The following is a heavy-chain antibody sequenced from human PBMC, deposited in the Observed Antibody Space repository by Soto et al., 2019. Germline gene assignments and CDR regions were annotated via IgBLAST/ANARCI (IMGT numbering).Heavy chain of an antibody. D-gene: IGHD2-15*01. CDR3: ARGRGSGGSCLHY. CDR1: GFTFSSYG. V-gene: IGHV3-33*01. CDR2: IWYDGSNK. J-gene: IGHJ4*02. Sequence: QVQLVESGGGVVQPGRSLRLSCAASGFTFSSYGMHWVRQAPGKGLEWVAVIWYDGSNKYYADSVKGRFTISRDNSKNTLYLQMNSLRAEDTAVYYCARGRGSGGSCLHYLGQGTLVTVSS.